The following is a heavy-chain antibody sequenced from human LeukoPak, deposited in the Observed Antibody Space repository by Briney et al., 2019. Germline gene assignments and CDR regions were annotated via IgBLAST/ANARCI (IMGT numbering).Heavy chain of an antibody. J-gene: IGHJ6*03. CDR2: IIPILGIA. Sequence: SVKVSCKAFGGTFSRYAFSWVRQAPGQGLEWMGRIIPILGIANYAQKFQGRVTITADKSTSTAYMELSSLRSEDTAVYYCARDLPQVRRGYYYYMDVWGKGTTVTVSS. V-gene: IGHV1-69*04. CDR1: GGTFSRYA. D-gene: IGHD3-10*01. CDR3: ARDLPQVRRGYYYYMDV.